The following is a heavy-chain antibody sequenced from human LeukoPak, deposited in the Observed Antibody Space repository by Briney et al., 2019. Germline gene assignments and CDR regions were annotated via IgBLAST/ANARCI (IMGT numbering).Heavy chain of an antibody. Sequence: SETLSLTCTASGGSISSYYWSWIRQPPGKGLEWIGYIYYSGSTNYNPSLKSRVTISVDTSKNQFSLKLSSVTAADTAVYYCARDGIAAAGRSGAFDIWGQGTMVTVSS. V-gene: IGHV4-59*01. CDR3: ARDGIAAAGRSGAFDI. CDR1: GGSISSYY. CDR2: IYYSGST. D-gene: IGHD6-13*01. J-gene: IGHJ3*02.